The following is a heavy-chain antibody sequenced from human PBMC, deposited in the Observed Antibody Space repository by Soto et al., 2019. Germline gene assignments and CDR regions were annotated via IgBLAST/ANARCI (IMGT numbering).Heavy chain of an antibody. D-gene: IGHD5-18*01. CDR3: ASLRGYSYGTRG. Sequence: QVQLQQWGAGLLKPSETLSLTCAVYGGSFSGYYWSWIRQPPGKGLEWIGEINHSGSTNYNPSLKRRVTISVDTSKNQFSLKLSSVTAADTAVYYCASLRGYSYGTRGWGQGTLVTVSS. V-gene: IGHV4-34*01. CDR2: INHSGST. CDR1: GGSFSGYY. J-gene: IGHJ4*02.